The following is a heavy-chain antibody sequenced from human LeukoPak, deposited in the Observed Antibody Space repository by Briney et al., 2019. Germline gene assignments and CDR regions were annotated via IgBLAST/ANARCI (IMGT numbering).Heavy chain of an antibody. CDR1: GFTFDDYA. D-gene: IGHD3-10*01. Sequence: GGSLRLSWAASGFTFDDYAMHLVRQAPGKGLEWVSGISWNSGSIGYADSVKGRFTISRDSAKNSLYLQMNSLRAEDTALYYCAKDTTHYGSGNGFDYWGQGTLVTVSS. J-gene: IGHJ4*02. CDR2: ISWNSGSI. CDR3: AKDTTHYGSGNGFDY. V-gene: IGHV3-9*01.